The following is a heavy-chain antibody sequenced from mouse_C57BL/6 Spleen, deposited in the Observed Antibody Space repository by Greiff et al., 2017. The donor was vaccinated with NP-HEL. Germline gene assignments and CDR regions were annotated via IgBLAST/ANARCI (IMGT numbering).Heavy chain of an antibody. V-gene: IGHV1-54*01. J-gene: IGHJ2*01. D-gene: IGHD1-1*01. Sequence: QVQLQQSGAELVRPGTSVKVSCKASGYAFTNYLIEWVKQRPGQGLEWIGVINPGSGGTNYNEKFKGKATLTADKSSSTAYMQLSSLTSEDSAVYFCARYGSSLDYWGQGTTLTVSS. CDR1: GYAFTNYL. CDR2: INPGSGGT. CDR3: ARYGSSLDY.